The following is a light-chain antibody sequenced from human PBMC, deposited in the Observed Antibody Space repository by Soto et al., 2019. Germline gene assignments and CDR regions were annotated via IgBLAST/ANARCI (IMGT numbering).Light chain of an antibody. CDR1: STDLGGYQY. V-gene: IGLV2-8*01. CDR3: NLYAGSHNWV. CDR2: EVS. J-gene: IGLJ3*02. Sequence: QSALAQPTSASGSLGQSVTIPCTGTSTDLGGYQYVSWYQQHPGKAPKLIIYEVSQRPSGVPDRFSGAKSGNTASLTVSGLQAEDEADYFCNLYAGSHNWVFGGGTQLTVL.